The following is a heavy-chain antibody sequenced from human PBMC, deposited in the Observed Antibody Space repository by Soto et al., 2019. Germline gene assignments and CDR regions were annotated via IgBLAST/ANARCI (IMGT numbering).Heavy chain of an antibody. CDR3: ARDLGYSGYDSGYFDY. CDR1: GFTFSSYS. V-gene: IGHV3-21*01. CDR2: ISSSSSYI. D-gene: IGHD5-12*01. J-gene: IGHJ4*02. Sequence: EVQLVESGGGLVKPGGSLRLSCAASGFTFSSYSMNWVRQAPGKGLEWVSSISSSSSYIYYADSVKGLFTISRDNAKNSLYLQMNSLRAEDTAVYYCARDLGYSGYDSGYFDYWGQGTLVTVSS.